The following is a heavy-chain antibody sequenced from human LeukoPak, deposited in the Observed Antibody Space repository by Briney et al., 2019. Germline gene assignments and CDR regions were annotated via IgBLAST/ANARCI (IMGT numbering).Heavy chain of an antibody. CDR3: ARKGAQGPLWLGPRLYYFDY. CDR1: GGSFSGYY. J-gene: IGHJ4*02. V-gene: IGHV4-34*01. CDR2: INHSGST. Sequence: SETLSLTCAVYGGSFSGYYWSWIRQPPGKGLEWIGEINHSGSTNYNPSLKSRVTISVDTSKNQFSLKLSSVTAADTAVYYCARKGAQGPLWLGPRLYYFDYWGQGTPVTVSS. D-gene: IGHD5-18*01.